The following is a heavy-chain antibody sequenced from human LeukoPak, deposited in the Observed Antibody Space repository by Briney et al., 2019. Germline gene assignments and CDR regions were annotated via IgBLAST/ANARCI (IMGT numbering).Heavy chain of an antibody. D-gene: IGHD6-19*01. J-gene: IGHJ5*02. V-gene: IGHV3-23*01. CDR2: ITGSGGNT. CDR3: ARDLAVAGGWFDP. Sequence: GGSLRLSCAASGFTFSSFAMTWVRQAPGKGLKWVSAITGSGGNTHYAASVKGRLTISRDNAKNSLYLQMNSLRAEDTAVYYCARDLAVAGGWFDPWGQGTLVTVSS. CDR1: GFTFSSFA.